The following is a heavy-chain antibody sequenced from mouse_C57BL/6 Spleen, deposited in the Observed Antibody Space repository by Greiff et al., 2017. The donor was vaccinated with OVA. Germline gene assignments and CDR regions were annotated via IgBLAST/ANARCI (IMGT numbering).Heavy chain of an antibody. CDR2: INPNNGGT. CDR3: ASGLRGMDY. Sequence: EVKLQESGPELVKPGASVKIPCKASGYTFTDYNMDWVKQSHGKSLEWIGDINPNNGGTIYNQKFKGKATLTVDKSSSTAYMELRSLTSEDTAVYYCASGLRGMDYWGQGTSVTVSS. V-gene: IGHV1-18*01. CDR1: GYTFTDYN. J-gene: IGHJ4*01.